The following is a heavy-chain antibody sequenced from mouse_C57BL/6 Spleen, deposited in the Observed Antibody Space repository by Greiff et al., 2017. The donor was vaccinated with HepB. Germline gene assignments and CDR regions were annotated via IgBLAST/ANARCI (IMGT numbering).Heavy chain of an antibody. CDR1: GYTFTGYW. CDR3: ARYCGSNFWYFDV. V-gene: IGHV1-9*01. J-gene: IGHJ1*03. D-gene: IGHD2-5*01. CDR2: ILPGSGST. Sequence: VQLQQSGAELMKPGASVKLSCKATGYTFTGYWIEWVKQRPGHGLEWIGEILPGSGSTNYNEKFKGKSTFTADTSSNTAYMPLSSLTTAASAIYYCARYCGSNFWYFDVWGTGTTVTVSS.